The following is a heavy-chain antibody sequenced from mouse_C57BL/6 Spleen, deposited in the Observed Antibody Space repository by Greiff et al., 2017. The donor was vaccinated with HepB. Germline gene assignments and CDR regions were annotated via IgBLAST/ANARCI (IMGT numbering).Heavy chain of an antibody. D-gene: IGHD1-1*01. J-gene: IGHJ4*01. CDR2: ISNLAYSI. Sequence: DVKLVESGGGLVQPGGSLKLSCAASGFTFSDYGMAWVRQAPRKGPEWVAFISNLAYSIYYADTVTGRFTISRENAKNTLYLEMSSLRSEDTAMYYCARRGYYGNYAMDYWGQGTSVTVSS. CDR1: GFTFSDYG. CDR3: ARRGYYGNYAMDY. V-gene: IGHV5-15*04.